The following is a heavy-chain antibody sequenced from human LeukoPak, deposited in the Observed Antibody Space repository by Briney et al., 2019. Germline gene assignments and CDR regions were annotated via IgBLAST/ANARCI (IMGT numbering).Heavy chain of an antibody. CDR1: GGSISSGGYY. CDR3: ARGLVIFDY. D-gene: IGHD3-9*01. J-gene: IGHJ4*02. CDR2: IYSSGST. V-gene: IGHV4-31*03. Sequence: PSQTLSLTCTVSGGSISSGGYYWSWVRQPPGKGLEWIGYIYSSGSTNYNPSLKSRVTISVDTSKNQFSLKLSSVTAADTAVYYCARGLVIFDYWGQGTLVTVSS.